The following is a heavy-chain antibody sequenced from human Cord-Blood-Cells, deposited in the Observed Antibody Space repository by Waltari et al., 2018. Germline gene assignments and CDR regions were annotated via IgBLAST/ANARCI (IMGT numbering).Heavy chain of an antibody. CDR2: INPNSGGT. J-gene: IGHJ3*02. D-gene: IGHD5-12*01. Sequence: QVQLVQSGAEVKKPGASVKVSCKASGYTFTGYYMHCVRQAPGQGLEWMGWINPNSGGTNYAQKFQGWVTMTRDTSISTAYMELSRLRSDDTAVYYCARRGGGYSGYDDAFDIWGQGTMVTVSS. CDR3: ARRGGGYSGYDDAFDI. V-gene: IGHV1-2*04. CDR1: GYTFTGYY.